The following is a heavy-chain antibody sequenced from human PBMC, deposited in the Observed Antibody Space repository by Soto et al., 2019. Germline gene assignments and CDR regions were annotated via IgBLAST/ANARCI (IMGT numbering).Heavy chain of an antibody. V-gene: IGHV1-8*01. CDR3: TRLRRNKLLWFGEFSHNWFDP. Sequence: GASVKVSCKASGYTFTSYDIDWVRQATGQGLEWMGWMNPNSGNTGYAQKFQGRVTMTRNTSISTAYMELSSLRSEDTAVYYCTRLRRNKLLWFGEFSHNWFDPWGQGTLVTVSS. CDR1: GYTFTSYD. CDR2: MNPNSGNT. J-gene: IGHJ5*02. D-gene: IGHD3-10*01.